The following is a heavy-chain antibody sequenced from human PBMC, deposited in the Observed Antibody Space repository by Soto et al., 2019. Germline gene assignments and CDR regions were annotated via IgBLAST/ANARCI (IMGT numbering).Heavy chain of an antibody. Sequence: QVQLVESGGGVVQPGGSLRLSCAASGFTFSSHGMPWVRQVPGLGLDWVAVISDDGDNKYYSDSVKGRLTISRDNSKNTLFLQTSCLITVDKAVNYCAIDRIVVSDQFEYWGRGTLV. V-gene: IGHV3-30*03. CDR3: AIDRIVVSDQFEY. CDR1: GFTFSSHG. CDR2: ISDDGDNK. J-gene: IGHJ4*02. D-gene: IGHD2-2*01.